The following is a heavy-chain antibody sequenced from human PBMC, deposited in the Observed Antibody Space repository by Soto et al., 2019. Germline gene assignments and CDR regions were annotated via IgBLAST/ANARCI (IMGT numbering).Heavy chain of an antibody. CDR1: GFTLSTYD. V-gene: IGHV3-13*01. CDR2: LSYAGDT. J-gene: IGHJ6*02. D-gene: IGHD2-2*01. Sequence: GGSLRLSCAASGFTLSTYDMHWVRQGTGKGLEWDAALSYAGDTYYPGSVKGRFTVSRDSSKNTLYLQMNSLRAEDTAVYYCAKDLSWDIVVVPAAMTRTFYYYGMDVWGQGTTVTVSS. CDR3: AKDLSWDIVVVPAAMTRTFYYYGMDV.